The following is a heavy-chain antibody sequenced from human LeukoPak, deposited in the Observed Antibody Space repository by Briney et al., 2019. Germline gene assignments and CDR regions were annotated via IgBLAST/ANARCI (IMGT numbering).Heavy chain of an antibody. V-gene: IGHV3-48*04. CDR2: ISGSGSTI. Sequence: GGSLRLSCAASGFTFSSYSMNWVRQAPGKGLEWVSYISGSGSTIYYADSVKGRFTISRDNAKNSLYLQMNSLRAEDTAVYYCAELGITMIGGVWGKGTTVTISS. J-gene: IGHJ6*04. D-gene: IGHD3-10*02. CDR1: GFTFSSYS. CDR3: AELGITMIGGV.